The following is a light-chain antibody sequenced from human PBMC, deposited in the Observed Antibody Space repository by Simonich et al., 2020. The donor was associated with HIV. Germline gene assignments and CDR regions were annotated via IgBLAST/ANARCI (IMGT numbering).Light chain of an antibody. J-gene: IGLJ2*01. Sequence: QSALTQPPSASGSPGQSVTISCTGTSSDVGVYNYVSWYQQHPGKAPKLMIYEVSKRPAGGPDRCSGSKSGNTASLTVSGLQAEDEADYYCSSYAGSNNWVFGGGTKLTVL. V-gene: IGLV2-8*01. CDR1: SSDVGVYNY. CDR3: SSYAGSNNWV. CDR2: EVS.